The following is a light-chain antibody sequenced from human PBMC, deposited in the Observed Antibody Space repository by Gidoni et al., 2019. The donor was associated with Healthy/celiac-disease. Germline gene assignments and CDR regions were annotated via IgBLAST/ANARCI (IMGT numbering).Light chain of an antibody. V-gene: IGKV1-39*01. CDR1: QSISSY. CDR2: AAS. Sequence: DLHVPQSPSSLSASVGDRVTITCRASQSISSYLNWYQQKPGKAPKLLIYAASSLQSGVPSRFSGSGSGTDFTLTISSLQPEDFATYYCQQSYSTHRTFGQGTKVEIK. CDR3: QQSYSTHRT. J-gene: IGKJ1*01.